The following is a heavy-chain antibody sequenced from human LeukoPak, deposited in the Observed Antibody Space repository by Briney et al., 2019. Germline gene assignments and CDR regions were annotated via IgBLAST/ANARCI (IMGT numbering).Heavy chain of an antibody. CDR1: GFTFSSYA. D-gene: IGHD3-22*01. Sequence: GGSLRLSCAASGFTFSSYAMHWVRQAPGKGLEWVAVISYDGSNKYYADSVKGRFTISRDNSKNTLYLQMNSLRAEDTAVYYCASSSTGYWDWGQGTLVTVSS. V-gene: IGHV3-30*04. J-gene: IGHJ4*02. CDR2: ISYDGSNK. CDR3: ASSSTGYWD.